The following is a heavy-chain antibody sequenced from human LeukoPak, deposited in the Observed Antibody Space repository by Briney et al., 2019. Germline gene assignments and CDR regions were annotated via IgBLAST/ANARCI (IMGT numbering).Heavy chain of an antibody. CDR3: ATSHSGSYRAGWAFDI. CDR2: ISWNSGSI. V-gene: IGHV3-9*01. Sequence: GRSLRLSCAASGFTFDDYAMHWVRQAPGKGLEWVSGISWNSGSIGYADSVKGRFTISRDNAKNSLYLQMNSLRAEDTAVYYCATSHSGSYRAGWAFDIWGQGTMVTVSS. J-gene: IGHJ3*02. D-gene: IGHD1-26*01. CDR1: GFTFDDYA.